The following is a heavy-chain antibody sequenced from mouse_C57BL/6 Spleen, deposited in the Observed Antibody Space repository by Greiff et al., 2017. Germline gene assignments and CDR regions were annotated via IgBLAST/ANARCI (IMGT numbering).Heavy chain of an antibody. CDR1: GYSFTSGYF. V-gene: IGHV3-6*01. Sequence: EVKLMESGPGLVKPSQSLSLTCSVTGYSFTSGYFWNWIRQFPGNKLEWRGYISYDGSNNYKPYLKNRTSITRDTSKNQFFLEFNSVTTEDTATYYFAIDVGYDGSRSYWYFDVWGTGTTVTVSS. J-gene: IGHJ1*03. CDR3: AIDVGYDGSRSYWYFDV. CDR2: ISYDGSN. D-gene: IGHD1-1*01.